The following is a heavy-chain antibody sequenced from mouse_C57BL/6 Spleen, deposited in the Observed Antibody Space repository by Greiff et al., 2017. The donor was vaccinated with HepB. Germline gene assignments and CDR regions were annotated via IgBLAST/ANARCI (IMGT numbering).Heavy chain of an antibody. V-gene: IGHV5-16*01. CDR2: IKYDGSST. J-gene: IGHJ1*03. CDR1: GFTFSDYY. CDR3: ARVYGSSYWYFDV. D-gene: IGHD1-1*01. Sequence: DVHLVESEGGLVQPGSSMKLSCTASGFTFSDYYMAWVRQVPEKGLEWVANIKYDGSSTYYLDSLKSRFIISRDNAKNILYLQMSSLKSEDTATYYCARVYGSSYWYFDVWGTGTTVTVSS.